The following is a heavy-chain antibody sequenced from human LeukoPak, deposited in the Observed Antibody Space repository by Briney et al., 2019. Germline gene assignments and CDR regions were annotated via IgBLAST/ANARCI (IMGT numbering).Heavy chain of an antibody. CDR2: IYSGGST. D-gene: IGHD1-26*01. V-gene: IGHV3-53*01. J-gene: IGHJ6*04. CDR1: GFTVSSNY. Sequence: GGSLRLSCVASGFTVSSNYMSWVRQAPGKGLEWVSVIYSGGSTYYADSVKGRFTISRDNSKNTLYLQMNSLRAEDTAVYYCARGEPAYGMDVWGKGTTVTVSS. CDR3: ARGEPAYGMDV.